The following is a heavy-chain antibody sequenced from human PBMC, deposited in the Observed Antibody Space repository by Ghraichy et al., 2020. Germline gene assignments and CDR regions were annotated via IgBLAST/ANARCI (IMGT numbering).Heavy chain of an antibody. CDR3: ARSRVTIFGVANPTYGMDV. CDR2: INHSGST. Sequence: SETLSLTCAVYGGSFSGYYWSWIRQPPGKGLEWIGEINHSGSTNYNPSLKSRVTISVDTSTNQFSLKLSSVTAADTAVYYCARSRVTIFGVANPTYGMDVWGQGTTVTVSS. J-gene: IGHJ6*02. D-gene: IGHD3-3*01. V-gene: IGHV4-34*01. CDR1: GGSFSGYY.